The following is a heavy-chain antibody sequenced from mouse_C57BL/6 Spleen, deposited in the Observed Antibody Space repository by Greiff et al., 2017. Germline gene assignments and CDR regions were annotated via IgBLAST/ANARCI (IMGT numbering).Heavy chain of an antibody. D-gene: IGHD2-13*01. CDR2: IWSDGST. CDR3: ARQGESFPFAY. Sequence: VQLKESGPGLVAPSQSLSITCTVSGFSFTSYGVHWVRQPPGKGLEWLVVIWSDGSTTYNSALKSRLSISKDNSKSQDVVKMNSLQTDDTAMYYCARQGESFPFAYWGQGTLVTVSA. CDR1: GFSFTSYG. V-gene: IGHV2-6-1*01. J-gene: IGHJ3*01.